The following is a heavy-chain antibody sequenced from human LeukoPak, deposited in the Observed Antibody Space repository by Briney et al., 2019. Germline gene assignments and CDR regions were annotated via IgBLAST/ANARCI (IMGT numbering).Heavy chain of an antibody. J-gene: IGHJ3*02. V-gene: IGHV4-39*01. CDR1: GGSISSSMYY. D-gene: IGHD1-26*01. CDR2: IYYSGST. Sequence: SETLSLTCTVSGGSISSSMYYCGWVRQPPGKGLWWIGSIYYSGSTYYNPSLKSRVTISVDTSKNQFSLKLSSVTAADTAVYYCARHSGSYYKDAFDIWGQGTMVTVSS. CDR3: ARHSGSYYKDAFDI.